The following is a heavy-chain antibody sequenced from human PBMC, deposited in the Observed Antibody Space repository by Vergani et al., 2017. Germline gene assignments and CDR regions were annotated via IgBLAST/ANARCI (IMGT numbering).Heavy chain of an antibody. CDR3: ARDSRAELNWYYAYFGY. Sequence: QVQLVESGGGVVQPGRSLRLSCAASGFTFSSYGMHWARQAPGKGLEWVAVIWYDGSNKYYADSVKGRFTISRDNSKNTLYLQMNSLRAEDTAVYYCARDSRAELNWYYAYFGYWGQGTLVTVSS. J-gene: IGHJ4*02. D-gene: IGHD1-7*01. V-gene: IGHV3-33*01. CDR1: GFTFSSYG. CDR2: IWYDGSNK.